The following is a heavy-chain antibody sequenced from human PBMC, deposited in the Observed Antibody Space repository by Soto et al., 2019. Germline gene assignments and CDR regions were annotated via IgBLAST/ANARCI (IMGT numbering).Heavy chain of an antibody. J-gene: IGHJ4*02. CDR3: ANVPLRPCYFAY. V-gene: IGHV3-23*01. CDR2: ISGSGGNT. D-gene: IGHD4-17*01. CDR1: GFTFSNYA. Sequence: EVQLLDSGGGLVQPGGSLRLSCAASGFTFSNYAMNWVRQAPGKGLEWVSTISGSGGNTNYADSVRGRFTISRDNSKNTLYLQMNRLRAEDTAVYYCANVPLRPCYFAYWGQGTLVTVSS.